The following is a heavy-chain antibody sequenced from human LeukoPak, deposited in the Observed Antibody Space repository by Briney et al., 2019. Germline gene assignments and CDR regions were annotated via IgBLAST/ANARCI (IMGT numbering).Heavy chain of an antibody. Sequence: GGSLRLSCAASGFTFSSYWMSWVRQAPGKGLEWVANIKQDGSEKYYVDSVKGRFTISRDSAKNSLYLQMNSLRAEDTAVYYCARVPQYYYDSSGTWYYFDYWGQGTLVTVSS. J-gene: IGHJ4*02. CDR2: IKQDGSEK. D-gene: IGHD3-22*01. CDR1: GFTFSSYW. CDR3: ARVPQYYYDSSGTWYYFDY. V-gene: IGHV3-7*01.